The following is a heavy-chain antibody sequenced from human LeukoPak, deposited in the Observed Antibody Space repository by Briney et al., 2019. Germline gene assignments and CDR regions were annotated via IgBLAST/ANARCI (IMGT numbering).Heavy chain of an antibody. J-gene: IGHJ3*02. V-gene: IGHV3-30*02. CDR2: IRYDGSNK. D-gene: IGHD1-26*01. CDR1: GFTFNSYG. Sequence: GGSLRLSCVASGFTFNSYGMHWARQAPGKGLEWVAFIRYDGSNKYYADSVKGRFTISRDNSKNTLYLQMNSLRAEDTAVYCCAKVWYSGSPSDDAFDIWGQGTMVTVSS. CDR3: AKVWYSGSPSDDAFDI.